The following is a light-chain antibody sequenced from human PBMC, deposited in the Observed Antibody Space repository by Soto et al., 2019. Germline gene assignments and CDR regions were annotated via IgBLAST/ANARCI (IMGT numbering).Light chain of an antibody. CDR3: QQYNKWGLS. V-gene: IGKV3D-15*01. J-gene: IGKJ4*01. CDR1: ENVGTN. Sequence: IVMTQSPATLSVSPGEGVTLSCRASENVGTNLAWYQQKPGQAPRLLIYGSSTRATGIPATFSGSGSGTEFTLTISSLQSEESAIYYCQQYNKWGLSFGGGTKVDIK. CDR2: GSS.